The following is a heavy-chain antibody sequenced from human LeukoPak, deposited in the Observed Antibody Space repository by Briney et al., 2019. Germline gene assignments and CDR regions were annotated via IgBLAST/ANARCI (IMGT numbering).Heavy chain of an antibody. CDR3: IRSNGWPDH. CDR2: INHDGSDT. J-gene: IGHJ4*02. Sequence: GGSLRLSCEVSGFTFSSHWMHWVRQAPGKGLVWVSRINHDGSDTIYADSVKGRFTISRDNAKNTVYLQMNSPRAEDTAVYYCIRSNGWPDHWGLGTLVTVSS. V-gene: IGHV3-74*01. CDR1: GFTFSSHW. D-gene: IGHD6-19*01.